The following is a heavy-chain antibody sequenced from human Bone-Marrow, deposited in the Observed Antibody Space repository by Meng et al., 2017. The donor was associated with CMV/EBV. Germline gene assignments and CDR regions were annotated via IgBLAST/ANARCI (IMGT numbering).Heavy chain of an antibody. CDR3: ARDVGEYLPMAFDY. CDR2: ISSSGSTI. V-gene: IGHV3-11*04. D-gene: IGHD3-10*01. Sequence: GESLKISCAASGFTFSDYYMSWIRQAPGKGLEWVSYISSSGSTIYYADSVKGRFTISRDNAKNSLYLQMNSLRAEDTAVYYCARDVGEYLPMAFDYWGQGTRVTGCS. CDR1: GFTFSDYY. J-gene: IGHJ4*02.